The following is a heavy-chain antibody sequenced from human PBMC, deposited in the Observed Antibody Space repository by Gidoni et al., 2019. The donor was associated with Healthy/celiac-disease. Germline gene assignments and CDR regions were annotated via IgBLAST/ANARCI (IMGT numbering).Heavy chain of an antibody. CDR1: GGSFSGYY. CDR3: ARSRYYGSSWLGYYFDY. Sequence: QVQLQQWGAGLLKPSETLSLTCAVYGGSFSGYYWSWIRQPPGKGLEWIGEINHSGSTNYNPSLKSRVTISVDTSKNQFSLKLSSVTAADTAVYYCARSRYYGSSWLGYYFDYWGQGTLVTVSS. V-gene: IGHV4-34*01. J-gene: IGHJ4*02. CDR2: INHSGST. D-gene: IGHD3-10*01.